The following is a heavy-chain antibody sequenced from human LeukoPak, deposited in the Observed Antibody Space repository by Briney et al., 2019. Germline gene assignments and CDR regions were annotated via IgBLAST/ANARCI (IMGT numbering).Heavy chain of an antibody. D-gene: IGHD5-18*01. CDR1: GFTFSSYG. V-gene: IGHV3-30*02. CDR2: IRYEGSNK. CDR3: AKDRGYSYGKNPDAFDI. Sequence: GGSLRLSCAASGFTFSSYGMHWVRQAPGKGLEWVAFIRYEGSNKYYADSVKGRFTISRDNPKNTLYLQMNSLRAEDTAVYYCAKDRGYSYGKNPDAFDIWGQGTMVTVSS. J-gene: IGHJ3*02.